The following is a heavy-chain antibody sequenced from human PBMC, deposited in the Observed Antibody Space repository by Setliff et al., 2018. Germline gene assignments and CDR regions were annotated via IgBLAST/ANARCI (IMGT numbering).Heavy chain of an antibody. J-gene: IGHJ4*02. CDR2: IRYDGST. Sequence: CAASGFTFSNYGMHWVRQAPGKGLEWVAFIRYDGSTYYADSVKGRSTISRDNAKNSLYLQMNSLRAEDTAVYYCARDPHFDSWGQGTLVTVSS. V-gene: IGHV3-30*02. CDR3: ARDPHFDS. CDR1: GFTFSNYG.